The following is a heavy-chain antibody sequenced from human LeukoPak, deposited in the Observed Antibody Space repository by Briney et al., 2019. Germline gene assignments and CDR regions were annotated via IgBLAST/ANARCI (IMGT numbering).Heavy chain of an antibody. Sequence: GGSLRLSCAASGFTSSSYWMHWVRRAPGKGLVWVSRINSDGSSTSYADSVKGRFTISRDNAKNTLYLQMNSLRAEDTAVYYCARGEVVPAAYDAFDVWGQGTMVTVSS. CDR1: GFTSSSYW. CDR3: ARGEVVPAAYDAFDV. J-gene: IGHJ3*01. V-gene: IGHV3-74*01. D-gene: IGHD2-2*01. CDR2: INSDGSST.